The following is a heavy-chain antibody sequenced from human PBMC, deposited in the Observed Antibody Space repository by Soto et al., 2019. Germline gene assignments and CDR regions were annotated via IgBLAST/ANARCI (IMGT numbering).Heavy chain of an antibody. D-gene: IGHD4-17*01. CDR3: ARDATVTTGAFDI. V-gene: IGHV3-33*01. Sequence: PGGSLRLSCAASGLTVSSYGMHWVRQAPGKGLEWVAVIWYDGSNKYYADSVKGRFTISRDNSKNTLCLQMNSLRAEDTAVYYCARDATVTTGAFDIWGQGTMVTVSS. CDR1: GLTVSSYG. J-gene: IGHJ3*02. CDR2: IWYDGSNK.